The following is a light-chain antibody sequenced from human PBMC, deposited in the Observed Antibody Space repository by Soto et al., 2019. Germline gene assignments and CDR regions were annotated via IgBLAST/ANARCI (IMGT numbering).Light chain of an antibody. V-gene: IGKV3-20*01. CDR2: GAS. CDR1: QSVSSNY. J-gene: IGKJ1*01. CDR3: QQYGSSPWT. Sequence: EIVLTQSPGTLSLSPGDRATLSCRASQSVSSNYVAWYQQKSGQAPRLLVYGASIRATGIPDSFSGSGSGTDFTLAIRRLEPEDFAVYYCQQYGSSPWTFGQGTKVEIK.